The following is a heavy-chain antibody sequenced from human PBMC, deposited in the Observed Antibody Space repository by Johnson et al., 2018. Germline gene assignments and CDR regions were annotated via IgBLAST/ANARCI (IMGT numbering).Heavy chain of an antibody. D-gene: IGHD1-26*01. CDR3: ARDWREVTVDY. CDR2: IWHDGSRK. J-gene: IGHJ4*02. CDR1: GFTLRSYG. V-gene: IGHV3-33*01. Sequence: VQLVESGGGVVQPGTSLRLACATSGFTLRSYGMHWVRQAPGKGLEWVALIWHDGSRKYYAESVKGRFTISRDTSMNTLFLQMNRLRPEDTAVYYWARDWREVTVDYWGQGTLVTVAS.